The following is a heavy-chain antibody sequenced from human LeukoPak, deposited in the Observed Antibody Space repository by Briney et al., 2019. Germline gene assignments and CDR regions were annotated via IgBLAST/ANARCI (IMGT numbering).Heavy chain of an antibody. J-gene: IGHJ4*02. V-gene: IGHV3-30*04. CDR1: GFTFSSYA. CDR2: ISYDGSNK. D-gene: IGHD6-19*01. Sequence: PGGSLRLSCAASGFTFSSYAMHWVRQAPRTGLEREAVISYDGSNKYYADSVKGRFTISRDNSKNTLYLQMNSLRAEDTAVYYCARDASVAGWWGRFDYWGQGTLVTVSS. CDR3: ARDASVAGWWGRFDY.